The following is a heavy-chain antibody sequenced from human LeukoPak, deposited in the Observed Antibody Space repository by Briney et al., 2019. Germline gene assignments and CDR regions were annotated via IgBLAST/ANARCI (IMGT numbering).Heavy chain of an antibody. CDR3: AKDRGGDFWSGYYRVDY. V-gene: IGHV4-30-2*01. CDR1: GGSINSGDYY. D-gene: IGHD3-3*01. J-gene: IGHJ4*02. Sequence: TSQTLSLTCTVSGGSINSGDYYWSWIRQPPGKGLEWIGYIYHSGSTYYNPSLKSRVTISVDRSKNQFSLKLSSVTAADTAVYYCAKDRGGDFWSGYYRVDYWGQGTLVTVSS. CDR2: IYHSGST.